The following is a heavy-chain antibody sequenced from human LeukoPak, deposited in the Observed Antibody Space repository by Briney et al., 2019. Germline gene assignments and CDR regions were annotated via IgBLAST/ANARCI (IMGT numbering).Heavy chain of an antibody. CDR1: GGSISSYY. D-gene: IGHD2-2*01. V-gene: IGHV4-4*09. CDR2: IYTSAST. CDR3: ARLGRGCSSTSCYPPYYYYMDV. Sequence: SETLSLTCTVSGGSISSYYWSWIRQPPGKGLEWIGYIYTSASTNYNPSLKSRVTISVDTSKNQFSLKLSSVTAADTAVYYCARLGRGCSSTSCYPPYYYYMDVWGKGTTVTVSS. J-gene: IGHJ6*03.